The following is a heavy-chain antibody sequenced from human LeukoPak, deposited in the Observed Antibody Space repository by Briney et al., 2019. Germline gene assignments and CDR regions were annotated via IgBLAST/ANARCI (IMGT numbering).Heavy chain of an antibody. D-gene: IGHD1-26*01. CDR3: VRDLGGRSGH. V-gene: IGHV3-74*01. Sequence: GGSLRLSCAASGFTFSSYWMHWVRQAPGKGLVWVSRINEDGSTTNYADSVKGRSTIFRDNAKNTLYLQMNSLRAEDTAVYYCVRDLGGRSGHWGRGTLVTVSS. CDR2: INEDGSTT. J-gene: IGHJ4*02. CDR1: GFTFSSYW.